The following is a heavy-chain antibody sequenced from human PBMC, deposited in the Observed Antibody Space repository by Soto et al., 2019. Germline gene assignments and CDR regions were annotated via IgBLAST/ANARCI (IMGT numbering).Heavy chain of an antibody. J-gene: IGHJ4*02. CDR3: ARIGRNVDY. D-gene: IGHD1-1*01. CDR1: GDSITSYY. Sequence: PSETLSLTCTVSGDSITSYYWSWIRQPPGKGLEWIGSIHYSGTTNSNPSLKSRVTISVDTSKNQFSLKLSSVTAADTAVYYCARIGRNVDYWRQGTLVTVSS. V-gene: IGHV4-59*08. CDR2: IHYSGTT.